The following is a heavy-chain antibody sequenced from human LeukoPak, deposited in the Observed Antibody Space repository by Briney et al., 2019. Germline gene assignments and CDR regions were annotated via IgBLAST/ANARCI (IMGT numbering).Heavy chain of an antibody. V-gene: IGHV3-23*01. CDR2: ISGSGGST. CDR3: AKDLSREVRGVIL. D-gene: IGHD3-10*01. Sequence: PGGSLRLSCAASGFTFSGFVISWVRQAPGKGPQWVADISGSGGSTYYADSVKGRFSVSRDNSKNMVYLELNSLRAEDTAVYYCAKDLSREVRGVILWGQGTLVTVSS. CDR1: GFTFSGFV. J-gene: IGHJ4*02.